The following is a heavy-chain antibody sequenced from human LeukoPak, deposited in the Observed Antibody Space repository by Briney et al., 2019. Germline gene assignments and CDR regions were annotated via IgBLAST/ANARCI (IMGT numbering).Heavy chain of an antibody. D-gene: IGHD2-15*01. CDR1: GGLTGRGTYY. V-gene: IGHV4-39*01. J-gene: IGHJ4*02. CDR3: GRAADS. CDR2: HYHNGDT. Sequence: SETLSLTCTVSGGLTGRGTYYWGWIRQPPGKGLEWIGSHYHNGDTYYNPSLKSRVTISVDTSKSQFSLRLTSVTAADTAAYFCGRAADSWGQGILVTVSS.